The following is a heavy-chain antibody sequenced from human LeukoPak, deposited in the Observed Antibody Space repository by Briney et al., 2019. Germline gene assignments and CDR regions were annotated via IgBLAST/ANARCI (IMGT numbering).Heavy chain of an antibody. CDR2: ISGSGGST. D-gene: IGHD5-18*01. CDR1: GFTFSSYG. V-gene: IGHV3-23*01. Sequence: PGETLRLSCAASGFTFSSYGMSWVRQAPGKGLEWVSAISGSGGSTYYADSVKGRFTISRDNSKNTLYLQMNSLRAEDTAVYYCAKEYGTAMVLLYFDYWGQGTLVTVSS. CDR3: AKEYGTAMVLLYFDY. J-gene: IGHJ4*02.